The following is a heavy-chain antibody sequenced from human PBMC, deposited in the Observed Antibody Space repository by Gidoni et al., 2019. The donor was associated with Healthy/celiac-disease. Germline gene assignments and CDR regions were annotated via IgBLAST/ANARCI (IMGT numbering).Heavy chain of an antibody. CDR1: GGSISSSSYY. CDR3: AGAAEIFGVAFDY. V-gene: IGHV4-39*01. J-gene: IGHJ4*02. Sequence: QLQLQESGPGLVKPSETLSLTCTVSGGSISSSSYYWGWIRQPPGKGLEWIGSIYYSGSTYYNPSLKSRVTISVDTSKNQFSLKLSSVTAADTAVYYCAGAAEIFGVAFDYWGQGTLVTVSS. CDR2: IYYSGST. D-gene: IGHD3-3*01.